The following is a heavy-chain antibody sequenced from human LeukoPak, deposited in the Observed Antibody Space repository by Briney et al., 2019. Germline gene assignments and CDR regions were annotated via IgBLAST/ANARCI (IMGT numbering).Heavy chain of an antibody. CDR1: GVSISISNW. D-gene: IGHD3-22*01. V-gene: IGHV4-4*02. CDR3: ARDHYEYGMDV. J-gene: IGHJ6*02. Sequence: SETLSLTCAVSGVSISISNWWCWVRQPPGKGLEWIGEISHSGTTNYNPSLKSRVTISVDTSKNQFSLKLSSVTAADTAVYYCARDHYEYGMDVWGQGTTVTVSS. CDR2: ISHSGTT.